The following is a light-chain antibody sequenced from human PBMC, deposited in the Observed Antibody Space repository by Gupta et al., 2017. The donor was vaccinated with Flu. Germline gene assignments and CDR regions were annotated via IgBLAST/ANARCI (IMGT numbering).Light chain of an antibody. CDR1: QDISSW. CDR3: QHTNSFPLT. CDR2: TAS. V-gene: IGKV1-12*01. Sequence: PSSLSASVGDRVTITCRASQDISSWLAWYQQKPGKAPKLLIYTASTLQGGVPSRFSGSGSGTGFTLTISSLQPEDFATYYCQHTNSFPLTFGGGTTLEIK. J-gene: IGKJ4*01.